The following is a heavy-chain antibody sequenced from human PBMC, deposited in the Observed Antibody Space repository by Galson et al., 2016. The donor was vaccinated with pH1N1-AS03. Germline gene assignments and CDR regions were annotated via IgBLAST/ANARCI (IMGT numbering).Heavy chain of an antibody. CDR3: ARGPVSYSNYWFPPPDY. CDR2: ISGNGFST. Sequence: SLRLSCAAAGFTFSSYAMYWVRQAPGKGLEYVSVISGNGFSTYYANSVKGRFTISRDNSKNTLYLRMGSLRAEDMAVYYCARGPVSYSNYWFPPPDYWGQGTLVTVAS. J-gene: IGHJ4*02. CDR1: GFTFSSYA. D-gene: IGHD6-13*01. V-gene: IGHV3-64*01.